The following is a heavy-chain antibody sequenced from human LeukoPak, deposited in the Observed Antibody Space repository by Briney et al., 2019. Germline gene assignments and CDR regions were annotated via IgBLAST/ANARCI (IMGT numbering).Heavy chain of an antibody. CDR3: AKGTYYYDSSGYDH. V-gene: IGHV3-74*01. CDR1: GFTFSSYW. CDR2: VNGDGSTI. J-gene: IGHJ4*02. Sequence: QPGGSLRLSCAASGFTFSSYWMHWVRQAPGKGLVWVSRVNGDGSTISYADSVKGRFTISRDNSKNTLYLQMNSLRAEDTAVYYCAKGTYYYDSSGYDHWGQGTLVTVSS. D-gene: IGHD3-22*01.